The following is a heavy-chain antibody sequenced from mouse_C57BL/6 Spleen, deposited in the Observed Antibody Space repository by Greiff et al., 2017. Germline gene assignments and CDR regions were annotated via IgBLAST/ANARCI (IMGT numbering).Heavy chain of an antibody. CDR2: ISSGGDYI. D-gene: IGHD1-1*01. Sequence: EVQMVESGEGLVKPGGSLKLSCAASGFTFSSYAMSWVRQTPEKRLEWVAYISSGGDYIYYADTVKGRFTISRDNARNTLYLQMSSLKSEDTAMYYCTGEDYYGSKFAYWGQGTLVTVSA. CDR1: GFTFSSYA. J-gene: IGHJ3*01. CDR3: TGEDYYGSKFAY. V-gene: IGHV5-9-1*02.